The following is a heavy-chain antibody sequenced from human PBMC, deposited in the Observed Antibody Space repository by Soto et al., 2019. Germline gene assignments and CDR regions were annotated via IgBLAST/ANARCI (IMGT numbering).Heavy chain of an antibody. CDR2: ISRNSNII. Sequence: VQLVESGGGLVQPGRSLRLSCAASGFTFDDYAMHWVRRVPGKGLEWVSSISRNSNIIGYADSVKGRLTISRNNAKNSLYLQMNSLRPEDTALYYCAKGGPDGFCSGGRCYFDYWGQGTLVTVST. D-gene: IGHD2-15*01. CDR1: GFTFDDYA. CDR3: AKGGPDGFCSGGRCYFDY. V-gene: IGHV3-9*01. J-gene: IGHJ4*02.